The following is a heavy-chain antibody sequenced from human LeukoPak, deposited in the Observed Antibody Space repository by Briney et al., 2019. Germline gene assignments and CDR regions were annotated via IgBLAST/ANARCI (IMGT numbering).Heavy chain of an antibody. J-gene: IGHJ5*02. D-gene: IGHD3-22*01. CDR2: ISGSGGST. Sequence: GGSLRLSCAASGFTFSSYAMSWVRQAPGKGLEWVSAISGSGGSTYSADSVKGRFTISRDNSKNTLYLQMNSLRAEDTAVYYCAKAVDSSGYNWFDPWGQGTLVTVSS. V-gene: IGHV3-23*01. CDR1: GFTFSSYA. CDR3: AKAVDSSGYNWFDP.